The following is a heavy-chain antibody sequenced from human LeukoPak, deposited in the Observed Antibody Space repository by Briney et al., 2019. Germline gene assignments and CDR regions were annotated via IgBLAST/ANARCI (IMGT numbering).Heavy chain of an antibody. V-gene: IGHV4-61*01. J-gene: IGHJ4*02. CDR3: ARRLVGQTFDY. Sequence: SETLSLTCSVSGGSVSSNNYQWNWIRQPPGKGLEWIGDIYHSGSTNYNPSLKSRVTISVDTSKNQFSPKLSSVTAADTAVYYCARRLVGQTFDYWGQGTLVTVSS. CDR2: IYHSGST. D-gene: IGHD3-10*01. CDR1: GGSVSSNNYQ.